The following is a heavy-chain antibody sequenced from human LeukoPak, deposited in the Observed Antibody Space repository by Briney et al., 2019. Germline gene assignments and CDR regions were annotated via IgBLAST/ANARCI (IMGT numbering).Heavy chain of an antibody. Sequence: GGSLRLSCAASGFTVSSNYMSWVRQAPGKGLEWVSVIYSGGSTYYADSVKGRFIISRDNSKNTLYLQMNSLSAEDTAVYYCARGRGSGRFSEFDYWGQGTLVTVSS. CDR1: GFTVSSNY. J-gene: IGHJ4*02. CDR3: ARGRGSGRFSEFDY. V-gene: IGHV3-53*01. CDR2: IYSGGST. D-gene: IGHD2-15*01.